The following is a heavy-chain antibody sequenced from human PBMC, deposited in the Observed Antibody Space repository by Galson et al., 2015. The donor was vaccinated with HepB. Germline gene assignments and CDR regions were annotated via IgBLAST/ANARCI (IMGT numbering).Heavy chain of an antibody. CDR1: GFTFSTYG. V-gene: IGHV3-33*06. CDR3: AKGYGLFDS. D-gene: IGHD5-18*01. Sequence: SLRLSCAASGFTFSTYGLHWVRQAPGKGLEWVSVIWYDGTNKYYADPVKGRFTVSKDNSNNMLYLQMNSLRAEDAGLYFCAKGYGLFDSWGQGILVTVSS. J-gene: IGHJ5*01. CDR2: IWYDGTNK.